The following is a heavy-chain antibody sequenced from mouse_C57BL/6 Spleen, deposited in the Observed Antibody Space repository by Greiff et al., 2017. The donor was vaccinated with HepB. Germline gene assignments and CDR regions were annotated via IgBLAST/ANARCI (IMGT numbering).Heavy chain of an antibody. CDR3: ARDYSNPYWYFDV. V-gene: IGHV5-4*01. Sequence: EVQLQESGGGLVKPGGSLKLSCAASGFTFSSYAMSWVRQTPEKRLEWVATISDGGSYTYYPDNVKGRFTISRDNAKNNLYLQMSHLKSEDTAMYYCARDYSNPYWYFDVWGTGTTVTVSS. CDR2: ISDGGSYT. D-gene: IGHD2-5*01. J-gene: IGHJ1*03. CDR1: GFTFSSYA.